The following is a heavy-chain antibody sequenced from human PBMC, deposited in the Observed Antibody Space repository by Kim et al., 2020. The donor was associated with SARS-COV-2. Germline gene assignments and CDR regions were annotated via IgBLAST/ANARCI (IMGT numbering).Heavy chain of an antibody. D-gene: IGHD1-26*01. V-gene: IGHV1-69*01. Sequence: TANYGQKVQGRVTVTADESTSTAYMELSSLRSEDTAVYYCARGEISPFDYWGQGTLVTVSS. CDR2: TA. CDR3: ARGEISPFDY. J-gene: IGHJ4*02.